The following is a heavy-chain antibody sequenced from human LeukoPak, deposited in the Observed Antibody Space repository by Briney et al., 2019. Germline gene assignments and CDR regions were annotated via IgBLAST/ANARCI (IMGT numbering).Heavy chain of an antibody. Sequence: PGGSLRLSCAASGLTFSTYWMSWVRQAPGKGLEWVANIKEDGSAKYCVGSVKGRFTISRDNAKKSLYLQMNSLRAEDTAVYFCASGFLDDFWSGHFWGQGTLVTVSS. CDR2: IKEDGSAK. D-gene: IGHD3-3*01. J-gene: IGHJ4*02. CDR3: ASGFLDDFWSGHF. CDR1: GLTFSTYW. V-gene: IGHV3-7*01.